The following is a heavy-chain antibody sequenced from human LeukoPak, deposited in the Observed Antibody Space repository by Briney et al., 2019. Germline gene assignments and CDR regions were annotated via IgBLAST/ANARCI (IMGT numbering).Heavy chain of an antibody. J-gene: IGHJ1*01. Sequence: GGSLRLSCSASGFTFSSYAMHWVRQAPGKGLEYVSAISSNGGSTYYADSVKGRFTISRDNSKNTLYLQMSSLRGEDTAVYYCVKSSSSWSQSEYFQHWGQGTLVTVSS. CDR3: VKSSSSWSQSEYFQH. CDR2: ISSNGGST. V-gene: IGHV3-64D*06. CDR1: GFTFSSYA. D-gene: IGHD6-13*01.